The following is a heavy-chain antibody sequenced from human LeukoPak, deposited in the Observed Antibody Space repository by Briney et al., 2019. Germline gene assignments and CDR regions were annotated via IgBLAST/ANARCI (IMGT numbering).Heavy chain of an antibody. J-gene: IGHJ3*02. Sequence: GGSLRLSCAASGFTFSNYWMTWVRQAPGKGLEWVATIKQDGSEKYYVDSVKGRFTISRDNAKNSLYLQMNSLRAEDTAVYYCASPEWLPDSIDIWGQGTMVTVSS. CDR2: IKQDGSEK. V-gene: IGHV3-7*01. D-gene: IGHD3-3*01. CDR3: ASPEWLPDSIDI. CDR1: GFTFSNYW.